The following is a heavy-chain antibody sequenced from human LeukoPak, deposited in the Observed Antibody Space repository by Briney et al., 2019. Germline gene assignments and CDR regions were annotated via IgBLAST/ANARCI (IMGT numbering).Heavy chain of an antibody. J-gene: IGHJ6*03. Sequence: GGSLRLSCAASGFTFSSYAMHWVRQAPGKGLEWVAVISYDGSNKYYADSVKGRFTISRDNSKNTLYLQMNSLRAEDTAVYYCAKDTSSSSFYYYYMDVWGKGTTVTVSS. CDR2: ISYDGSNK. CDR1: GFTFSSYA. CDR3: AKDTSSSSFYYYYMDV. V-gene: IGHV3-30-3*01. D-gene: IGHD6-6*01.